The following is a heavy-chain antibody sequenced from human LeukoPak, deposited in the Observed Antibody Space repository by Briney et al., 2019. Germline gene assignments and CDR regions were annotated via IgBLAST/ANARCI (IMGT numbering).Heavy chain of an antibody. CDR3: ARGPYYGTGSYS. D-gene: IGHD3-10*01. CDR1: VFIDRRSY. Sequence: GGSLSLPCAVSVFIDRRSYMSCVSQAPTRGREGVKVIYGGGRPCYADSGKGRFTISRDNSKTTLYLQMNSLRAEDTAVNYCARGPYYGTGSYSWGQGTLVTVSS. V-gene: IGHV3-53*01. CDR2: IYGGGRP. J-gene: IGHJ4*02.